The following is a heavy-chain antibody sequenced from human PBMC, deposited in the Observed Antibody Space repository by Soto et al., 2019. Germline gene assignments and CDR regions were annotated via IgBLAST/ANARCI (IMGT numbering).Heavy chain of an antibody. V-gene: IGHV3-23*01. J-gene: IGHJ4*02. CDR3: ARKVAGSI. D-gene: IGHD6-19*01. CDR1: GFTVSSFP. Sequence: EMHLLESGGGLVQPGGSLRLSCAASGFTVSSFPMTWVRQAPGKGLEWVSSISSSGDDSFYADSVKGRFTISRDSSKNMLFLQLSSLRAEHTAVYYCARKVAGSIWGQGTLVTVSS. CDR2: ISSSGDDS.